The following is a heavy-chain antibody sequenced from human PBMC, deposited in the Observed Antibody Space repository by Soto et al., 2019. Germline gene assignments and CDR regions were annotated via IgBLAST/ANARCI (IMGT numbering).Heavy chain of an antibody. D-gene: IGHD3-16*01. CDR3: ARDGGGGYGRDV. V-gene: IGHV3-48*01. CDR2: ITISSTTT. J-gene: IGHJ6*02. CDR1: GFSFSSYN. Sequence: EEQLVESGGGLVQPGGSLRLSCAASGFSFSSYNMDWVRQAPGKGLEWVSFITISSTTTYYTDSVKGRFTISRDNAKNSLYPQMNRLRADDTAVYYCARDGGGGYGRDVWGQGTTVTVSS.